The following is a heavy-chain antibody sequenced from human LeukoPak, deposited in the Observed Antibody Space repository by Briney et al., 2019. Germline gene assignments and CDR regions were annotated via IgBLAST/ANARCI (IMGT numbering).Heavy chain of an antibody. J-gene: IGHJ4*02. CDR1: GYSFTSYW. Sequence: GESLKISCKGSGYSFTSYWIGWVRQMPGKGLEWMGIIYPGDSDTRYSPSFQGKVTISADKSISTAYLQWSSLKASDTAMYYCARIPHLTGPFFDYWGQGTLVTVSS. CDR2: IYPGDSDT. CDR3: ARIPHLTGPFFDY. D-gene: IGHD3-9*01. V-gene: IGHV5-51*01.